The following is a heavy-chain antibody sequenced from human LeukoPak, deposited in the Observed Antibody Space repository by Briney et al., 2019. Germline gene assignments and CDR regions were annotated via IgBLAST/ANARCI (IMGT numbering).Heavy chain of an antibody. CDR2: IIPIFGTA. J-gene: IGHJ2*01. D-gene: IGHD6-13*01. V-gene: IGHV1-69*13. CDR3: TAAAGHWYFDL. Sequence: VASVKVSCKASGGTFSSYAISCVRQAPGQGLEWMGGIIPIFGTANYAQKFQGRVTITADESTSTAYMELSSLRSEDTAVYYCTAAAGHWYFDLWGRGTLVTVSS. CDR1: GGTFSSYA.